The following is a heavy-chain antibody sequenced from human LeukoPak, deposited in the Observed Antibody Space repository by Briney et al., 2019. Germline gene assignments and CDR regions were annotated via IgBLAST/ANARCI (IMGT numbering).Heavy chain of an antibody. V-gene: IGHV4-30-4*08. J-gene: IGHJ6*03. CDR1: GGSISSGDYY. CDR2: IYYSGST. CDR3: AGGNLPANYYMDV. Sequence: SQTLSLTCTVSGGSISSGDYYWSWIRQPPGKGLEWIGYIYYSGSTYYNPSLKSRVTISVDTSKNQFSLKLSSVTAADTAVYYCAGGNLPANYYMDVWGKGTTVTVSS.